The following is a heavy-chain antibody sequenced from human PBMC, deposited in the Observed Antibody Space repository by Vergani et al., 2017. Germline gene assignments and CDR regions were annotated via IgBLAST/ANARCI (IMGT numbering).Heavy chain of an antibody. J-gene: IGHJ4*02. D-gene: IGHD3-9*01. CDR1: GYTFTDDA. Sequence: QVQLVQSGSELKKPGASVKVSCEASGYTFTDDAMTWVRQAPGQGLEWMGWINTNTGNPTYAQGFTGRFVISLDTSVSTAYLQINSLKAEDTAVYYCARDYLSYPDWLFDYWGQGTLVTVSS. CDR2: INTNTGNP. CDR3: ARDYLSYPDWLFDY. V-gene: IGHV7-4-1*02.